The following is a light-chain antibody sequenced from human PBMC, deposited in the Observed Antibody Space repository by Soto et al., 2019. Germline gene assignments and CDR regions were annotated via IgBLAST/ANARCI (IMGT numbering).Light chain of an antibody. CDR2: DAY. Sequence: EMVLTQSPATLSLSPWERRTLSCRASQSFRGLLAWYQQKPGQAPRLLIYDAYNRATGIPPRFSGSGSGTDFTLTISSLEPEDSAVYYCQQRHMWPITFGQGTRLENK. J-gene: IGKJ5*01. CDR3: QQRHMWPIT. CDR1: QSFRGL. V-gene: IGKV3-11*01.